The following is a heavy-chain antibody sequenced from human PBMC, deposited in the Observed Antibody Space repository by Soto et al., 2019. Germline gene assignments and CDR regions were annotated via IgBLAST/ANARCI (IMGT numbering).Heavy chain of an antibody. CDR3: ARDPKSESYYPYYYYGMDV. CDR1: GDSVSSNSAA. CDR2: TYYRSKWYN. Sequence: SQTLSLTCAISGDSVSSNSAAWNWIRQSPSRGLEWLGRTYYRSKWYNDYAVSVKSRITINPDTSKNQFSLQLNSVTPEDTAVYYCARDPKSESYYPYYYYGMDVWGQGTTVTVSS. V-gene: IGHV6-1*01. D-gene: IGHD1-26*01. J-gene: IGHJ6*02.